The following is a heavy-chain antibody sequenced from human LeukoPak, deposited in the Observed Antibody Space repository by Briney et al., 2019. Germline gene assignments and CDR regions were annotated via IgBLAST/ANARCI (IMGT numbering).Heavy chain of an antibody. Sequence: PSETLSLTCTVSGGSISSYYWSWIRQPPGKGLEWIGYIYYSGSTNYNPSLKSRVTISVDTSKNQFSLKLSSVTAADTAVYYCGRVPNDYGDLFFDYWGQGTLVTVSS. V-gene: IGHV4-59*01. D-gene: IGHD4-17*01. J-gene: IGHJ4*02. CDR1: GGSISSYY. CDR2: IYYSGST. CDR3: GRVPNDYGDLFFDY.